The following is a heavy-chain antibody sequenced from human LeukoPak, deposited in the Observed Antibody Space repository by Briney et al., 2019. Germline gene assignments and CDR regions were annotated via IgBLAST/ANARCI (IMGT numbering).Heavy chain of an antibody. D-gene: IGHD3-22*01. CDR2: IYTTGST. Sequence: SETLSLTCTASGGSLSNYYWCWIRQPAGKGLEWIGRIYTTGSTNYSPSLTSRVTMSVDMSKNQFSLKLSSVTAADTAVYYCARESYYDNAFDIWGQGTMVTVSA. V-gene: IGHV4-4*07. CDR1: GGSLSNYY. CDR3: ARESYYDNAFDI. J-gene: IGHJ3*02.